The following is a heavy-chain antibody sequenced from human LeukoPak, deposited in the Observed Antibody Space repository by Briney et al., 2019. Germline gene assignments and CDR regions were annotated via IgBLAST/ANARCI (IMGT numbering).Heavy chain of an antibody. J-gene: IGHJ5*02. Sequence: SETLSLTCTVSGGSISSYYWSWIRQPPGKGLEWIGYIYYSGSTNYNPSLKSRVTISVDTSKNQFSLKLSSVTAADTAVYYCAREVENSSSLGWFDPWGQGTLVTVSS. CDR2: IYYSGST. V-gene: IGHV4-59*01. CDR1: GGSISSYY. CDR3: AREVENSSSLGWFDP. D-gene: IGHD6-13*01.